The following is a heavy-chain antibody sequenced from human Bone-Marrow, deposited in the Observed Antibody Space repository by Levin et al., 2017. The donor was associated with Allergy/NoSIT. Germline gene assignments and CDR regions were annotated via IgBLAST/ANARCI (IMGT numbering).Heavy chain of an antibody. CDR3: AKDSVGVAGTSYSFDY. CDR2: ISGSGGST. J-gene: IGHJ4*02. Sequence: RPGGSLRLSCAASGFTFSSYAMSWVRQAPGKGLEWVSAISGSGGSTYYADSVKGRFTISRDNSKNTLYLQMNSLRAEDTAVYYCAKDSVGVAGTSYSFDYWGQGTLVTVSS. D-gene: IGHD6-19*01. V-gene: IGHV3-23*01. CDR1: GFTFSSYA.